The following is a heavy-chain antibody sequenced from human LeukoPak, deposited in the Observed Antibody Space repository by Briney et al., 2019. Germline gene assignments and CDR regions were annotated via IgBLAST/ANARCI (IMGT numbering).Heavy chain of an antibody. CDR2: ISSDGSNQ. CDR1: GFTFSQYA. V-gene: IGHV3-30-3*01. Sequence: GGSLRLSCAASGFTFSQYALYWVRQPPGKGLEWVAVISSDGSNQYYADSVKGRVTISRDNSKNTLYLELNSLRTEDTAVYYCARDRLITVVVVASLSLDYWGQGTLVTVSS. D-gene: IGHD3-22*01. CDR3: ARDRLITVVVVASLSLDY. J-gene: IGHJ4*02.